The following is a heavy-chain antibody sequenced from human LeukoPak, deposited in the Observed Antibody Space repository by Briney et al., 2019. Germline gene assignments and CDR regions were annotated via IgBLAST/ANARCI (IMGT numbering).Heavy chain of an antibody. J-gene: IGHJ4*02. CDR2: ISSDGTNT. CDR1: GFSFSTSW. D-gene: IGHD1-14*01. CDR3: ARDQSQAGPTTVDY. V-gene: IGHV3-74*03. Sequence: GGSLRLSCVASGFSFSTSWMHWVRQAPGKGLLWLSRISSDGTNTKYADSMKGRFTISRDNAKNTLYLQMNSLRAEDTAVYYCARDQSQAGPTTVDYWGQGTLVTVSS.